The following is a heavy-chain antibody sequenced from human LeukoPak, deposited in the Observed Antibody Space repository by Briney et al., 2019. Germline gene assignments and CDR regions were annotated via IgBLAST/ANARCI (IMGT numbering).Heavy chain of an antibody. CDR2: MNPNTGDA. Sequence: ASVKVSCKASGYTFTSYDVSWVRQASGQGLEWMGWMNPNTGDAAYAQKFQGRVTMTRNSSISTAYMELSSLRFEDTAVYYCARGAITLHPIGYWGQGTLVTVSS. CDR3: ARGAITLHPIGY. J-gene: IGHJ4*02. CDR1: GYTFTSYD. D-gene: IGHD1-14*01. V-gene: IGHV1-8*01.